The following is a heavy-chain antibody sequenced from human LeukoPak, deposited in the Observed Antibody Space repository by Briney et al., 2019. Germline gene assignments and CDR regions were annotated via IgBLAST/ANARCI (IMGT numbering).Heavy chain of an antibody. J-gene: IGHJ2*01. CDR2: INQRRNT. V-gene: IGHV4-34*01. CDR1: GESFSGYS. D-gene: IGHD6-19*01. CDR3: ARHGWHAWYFDL. Sequence: KPSETLSLTCAVYGESFSGYSWSWIRQPPGKGLEWIGEINQRRNTNYNPSLKSRVTISIDTSKNQFSLKLSSVTAADTAVYYCARHGWHAWYFDLWGRGTLVTVSS.